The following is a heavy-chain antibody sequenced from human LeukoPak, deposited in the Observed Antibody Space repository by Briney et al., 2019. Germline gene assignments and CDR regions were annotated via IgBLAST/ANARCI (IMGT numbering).Heavy chain of an antibody. CDR1: GFTFSSYA. Sequence: PWRSLRLSWAASGFTFSSYAMHWVRQAPGKGLDWVAVISYDGSNKYYADSVKGRFTISRDNSKNTLYLQMNSLRAEDTAVYYCARGDEWLLEVGYFDYWGQGTLVTVSS. CDR3: ARGDEWLLEVGYFDY. V-gene: IGHV3-30*04. D-gene: IGHD3-3*01. J-gene: IGHJ4*02. CDR2: ISYDGSNK.